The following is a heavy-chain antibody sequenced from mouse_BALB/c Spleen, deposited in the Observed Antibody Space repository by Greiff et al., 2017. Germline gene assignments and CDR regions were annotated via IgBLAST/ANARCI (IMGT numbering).Heavy chain of an antibody. CDR3: ARAYYGSSPYAMDY. V-gene: IGHV5-6-5*01. Sequence: EVHLVESGGGLVKPGGSLKLSCAASGFTFSSYAMSWVRQTPEKRLEWVASISSGGSTYYPDSVKGRFTISRDNARNILYLQMSSLRSEDTAMYYCARAYYGSSPYAMDYWGQGTSVTVSS. CDR2: ISSGGST. CDR1: GFTFSSYA. J-gene: IGHJ4*01. D-gene: IGHD1-1*01.